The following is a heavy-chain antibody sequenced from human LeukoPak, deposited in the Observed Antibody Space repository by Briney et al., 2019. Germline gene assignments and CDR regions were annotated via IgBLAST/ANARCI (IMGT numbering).Heavy chain of an antibody. CDR2: INSDGSST. Sequence: GGSLRLSCEASGFTLNNYWMHWVRHVPGEGRVWVSHINSDGSSTSYADSVKGRFTVSRDNAKNTLYLLMSNLRAEDTAVYYCARVTVSGWYTALDYWGQGTLVSVSS. CDR1: GFTLNNYW. D-gene: IGHD6-19*01. J-gene: IGHJ4*02. V-gene: IGHV3-74*01. CDR3: ARVTVSGWYTALDY.